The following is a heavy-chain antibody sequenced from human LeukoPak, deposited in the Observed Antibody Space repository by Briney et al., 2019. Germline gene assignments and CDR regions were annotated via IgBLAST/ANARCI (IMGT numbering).Heavy chain of an antibody. CDR1: GGSISSYY. D-gene: IGHD2-2*01. CDR2: IYYSGST. J-gene: IGHJ6*03. Sequence: SETLSLTCSVSGGSISSYYWSWIRQPPGKGLEWIGYIYYSGSTNYNPSLKSRVTISLDTSKNQFSLKLTSVTAADTAVYYCASGVVVPAAFMDVWGKGTTVTVSS. CDR3: ASGVVVPAAFMDV. V-gene: IGHV4-59*01.